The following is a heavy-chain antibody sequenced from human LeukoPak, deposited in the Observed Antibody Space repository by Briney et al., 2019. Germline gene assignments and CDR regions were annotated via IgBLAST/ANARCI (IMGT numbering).Heavy chain of an antibody. CDR2: ISYDGSNK. D-gene: IGHD3-10*01. CDR3: AKAVLYGSGSYPYFDY. J-gene: IGHJ4*02. CDR1: GFTLSSYD. Sequence: GGSLRLSCAASGFTLSSYDMHWVRQAPGKGLEWVAVISYDGSNKYYADSVKGRFTISRDNSKNTLFLQMNSLRAEDTAVYYCAKAVLYGSGSYPYFDYWGQGTLVTVSS. V-gene: IGHV3-30*18.